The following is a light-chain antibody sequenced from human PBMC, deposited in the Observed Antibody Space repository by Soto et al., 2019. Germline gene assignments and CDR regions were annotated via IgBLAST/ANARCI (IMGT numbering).Light chain of an antibody. V-gene: IGLV2-8*01. CDR2: ELT. Sequence: QPALAQPPSASGSPGQSVTISCTGTSSDIGTYDYVSWYQQHPGKAPKLLIYELTKRPSGVPDRFSGSKSGNTASLTVSGLQADDEADYYCYSYATSNKAVFGTGTKLTVL. CDR1: SSDIGTYDY. CDR3: YSYATSNKAV. J-gene: IGLJ1*01.